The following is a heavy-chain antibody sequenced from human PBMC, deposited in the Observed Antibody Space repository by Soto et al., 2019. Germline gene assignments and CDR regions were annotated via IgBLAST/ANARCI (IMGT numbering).Heavy chain of an antibody. Sequence: QLQLQESGPRLVKPSETLSLTCAVSGGSMSSSDYLGAWVRKPPGKPLEWIGSVNYNGNTYYNPSLRSRVTISMDPFKNHFSLRLTSVTAADTAVFYCARHPYSVQEPFDSWGQGALVTVSS. D-gene: IGHD2-21*01. V-gene: IGHV4-39*01. J-gene: IGHJ4*02. CDR3: ARHPYSVQEPFDS. CDR1: GGSMSSSDYL. CDR2: VNYNGNT.